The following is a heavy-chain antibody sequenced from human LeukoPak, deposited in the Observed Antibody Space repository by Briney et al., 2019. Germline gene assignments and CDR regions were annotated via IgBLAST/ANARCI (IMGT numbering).Heavy chain of an antibody. CDR2: IYTSGST. V-gene: IGHV4-61*09. D-gene: IGHD2-15*01. CDR3: ARGGPYCSGGGCYSRTSNWFDP. J-gene: IGHJ5*02. Sequence: SETLSLTCTVSGGSISSGSYYWSWIRQPVGKGLEWIGHIYTSGSTNYNPSLKSRVTISVDTSKNQFSLKLSSVTATDTAVYYCARGGPYCSGGGCYSRTSNWFDPWGQGTLVTVSS. CDR1: GGSISSGSYY.